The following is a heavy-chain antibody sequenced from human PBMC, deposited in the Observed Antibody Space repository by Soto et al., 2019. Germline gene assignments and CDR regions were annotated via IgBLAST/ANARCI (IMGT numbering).Heavy chain of an antibody. D-gene: IGHD3-22*01. CDR2: IYYSGST. CDR1: GGSISSYY. V-gene: IGHV4-59*12. Sequence: PSETLSLTCTVSGGSISSYYWSWIRQPPGKGLEWIGNIYYSGSTNYNPSLKSRVTISVDTSKNQFSLKLSSVTAADTAVYYCARVGDSSGYYLQDSVFDYWGQGTLVTVSS. CDR3: ARVGDSSGYYLQDSVFDY. J-gene: IGHJ4*02.